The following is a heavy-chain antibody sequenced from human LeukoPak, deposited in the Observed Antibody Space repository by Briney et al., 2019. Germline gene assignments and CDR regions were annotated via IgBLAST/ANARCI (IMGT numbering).Heavy chain of an antibody. D-gene: IGHD2-21*02. Sequence: AGGSLRLSCAASGFTFSTYAMSWVRQAPGKGLEWVSAISGSGGSTFYADSMKGRFTISRHNSKNTLYLQMNSLRADDTAVYYCAKDVLRLNYGYFDLWGRGTLVSVSS. CDR3: AKDVLRLNYGYFDL. V-gene: IGHV3-23*01. CDR1: GFTFSTYA. CDR2: ISGSGGST. J-gene: IGHJ2*01.